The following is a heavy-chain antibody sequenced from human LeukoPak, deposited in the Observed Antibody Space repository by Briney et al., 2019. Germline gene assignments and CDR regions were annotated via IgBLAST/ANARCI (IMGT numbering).Heavy chain of an antibody. CDR3: ARGLRTDFWSGYYSYFDY. CDR2: ISSSGNTI. CDR1: GFTLSSYE. V-gene: IGHV3-48*03. J-gene: IGHJ4*02. D-gene: IGHD3-3*01. Sequence: GGSLRLSCAASGFTLSSYEMNWVRRAPGKGLEWVSYISSSGNTIYYADSVKGRFTIPRDNAKNSLYLQMNSLRAEDTAVYYCARGLRTDFWSGYYSYFDYWGQGTLVTVSS.